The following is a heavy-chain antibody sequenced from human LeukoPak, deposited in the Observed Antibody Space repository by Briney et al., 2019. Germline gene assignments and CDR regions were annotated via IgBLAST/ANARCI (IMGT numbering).Heavy chain of an antibody. CDR1: GGSISSDNYR. CDR3: ARYGSGSTWFDP. Sequence: SETLSLTCTVSGGSISSDNYRGSWVRQPPGKGLEWIGYINYSGSTYYNPSLKSRVTISADTSKTHFSLRLSSVTAADTAVYYCARYGSGSTWFDPWGQGTLVTVSS. V-gene: IGHV4-30-4*01. J-gene: IGHJ5*02. CDR2: INYSGST. D-gene: IGHD3-10*01.